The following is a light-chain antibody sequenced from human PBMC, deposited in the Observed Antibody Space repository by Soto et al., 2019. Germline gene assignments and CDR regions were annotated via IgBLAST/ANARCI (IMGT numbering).Light chain of an antibody. V-gene: IGKV3-11*01. CDR1: QNVANY. J-gene: IGKJ2*01. CDR3: QQLYSYPYT. Sequence: EIGLTQSPATLSLSPGERATLSCRASQNVANYLDWYQQKPGQAPRLLIYESSNRATGIAARFSGSGSGTDFTLTISSLEPEDFATYYCQQLYSYPYTFGQGTKLEIK. CDR2: ESS.